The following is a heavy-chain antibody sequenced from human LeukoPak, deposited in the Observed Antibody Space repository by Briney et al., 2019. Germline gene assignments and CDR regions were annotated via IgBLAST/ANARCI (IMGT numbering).Heavy chain of an antibody. Sequence: PSETLSLTCTVSGGSISSSGYYWGWIRQAPGKGLEWIGTISYSGSTYYTPSLKSRVTISADTSKTQFSLKLTSVTAADTAIYYCARNYVGSMIIVDDVFDIWGQGTLVTVSS. CDR2: ISYSGST. V-gene: IGHV4-39*07. D-gene: IGHD3-22*01. CDR1: GGSISSSGYY. J-gene: IGHJ3*02. CDR3: ARNYVGSMIIVDDVFDI.